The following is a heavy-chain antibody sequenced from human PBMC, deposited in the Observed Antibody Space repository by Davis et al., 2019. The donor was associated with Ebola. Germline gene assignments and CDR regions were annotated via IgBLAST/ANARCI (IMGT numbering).Heavy chain of an antibody. CDR2: ITGSGAST. Sequence: GESLKISCAASGFTFSSYSMNWVRQAPGKGLEWVSAITGSGASTYYADSVRGRFSISRDNSKNRLYLQMNNLRAEDTAVYYCAKRPSQYYYDNGGYYYFDFWGQGTLVTVSS. D-gene: IGHD3-22*01. V-gene: IGHV3-23*01. CDR3: AKRPSQYYYDNGGYYYFDF. J-gene: IGHJ4*02. CDR1: GFTFSSYS.